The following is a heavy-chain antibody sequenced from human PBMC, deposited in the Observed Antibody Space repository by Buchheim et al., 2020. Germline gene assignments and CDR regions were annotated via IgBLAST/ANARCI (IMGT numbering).Heavy chain of an antibody. J-gene: IGHJ6*02. Sequence: QVQLVESGGGVVQPGRSLRLSCAASGFTFSSYAMHWVRQAPGKGLEWVAVISYDGSNKYYADSVKGRFTISRDNSKNTLYLQMNSLRAEDTAVYYCAREWRGAQTMDVWGQGTT. CDR2: ISYDGSNK. V-gene: IGHV3-30-3*01. CDR1: GFTFSSYA. D-gene: IGHD3-10*01. CDR3: AREWRGAQTMDV.